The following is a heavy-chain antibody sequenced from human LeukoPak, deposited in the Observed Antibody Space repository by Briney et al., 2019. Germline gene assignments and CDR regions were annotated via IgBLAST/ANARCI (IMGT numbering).Heavy chain of an antibody. Sequence: GESLRLSCAASGFTFSSYGMHWVRQAPGKGLERVAFIRYDGSNKYYADSVKGRFTISRDNSKNTLYLQMNSLRAEDTAVYYCAKGFYYYDSSGYHAGCWGQGTLVTVSS. CDR2: IRYDGSNK. J-gene: IGHJ4*02. CDR3: AKGFYYYDSSGYHAGC. CDR1: GFTFSSYG. V-gene: IGHV3-30*02. D-gene: IGHD3-22*01.